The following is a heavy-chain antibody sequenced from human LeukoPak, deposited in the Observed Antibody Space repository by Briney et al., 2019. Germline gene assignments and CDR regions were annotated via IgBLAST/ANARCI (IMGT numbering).Heavy chain of an antibody. CDR3: ARNYYDSSGYYLIGDY. J-gene: IGHJ4*02. CDR1: GFTFSTCA. CDR2: ISYDGSNK. Sequence: GESLKISCAASGFTFSTCAMHWVRQAPGKGLEWVAVISYDGSNKYYADSVKGRFTISRDNSKNTLYLQMNSLRAEDTAVYYCARNYYDSSGYYLIGDYWGQGTLVTVSS. D-gene: IGHD3-22*01. V-gene: IGHV3-30-3*01.